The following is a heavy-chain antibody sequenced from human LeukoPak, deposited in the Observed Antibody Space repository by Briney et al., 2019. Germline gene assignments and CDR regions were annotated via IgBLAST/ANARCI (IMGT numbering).Heavy chain of an antibody. Sequence: SETLSLTCAVSGGSISSSNWWSWVRQPPGKGLEWIGEIYHSGSTNYNPSLKSRVTISVDKSKNQFSLKLSSVTAADTAVYYCARVGYDILTGSLPLGMDVWGQGTTVTVSS. V-gene: IGHV4-4*02. J-gene: IGHJ6*02. D-gene: IGHD3-9*01. CDR3: ARVGYDILTGSLPLGMDV. CDR1: GGSISSSNW. CDR2: IYHSGST.